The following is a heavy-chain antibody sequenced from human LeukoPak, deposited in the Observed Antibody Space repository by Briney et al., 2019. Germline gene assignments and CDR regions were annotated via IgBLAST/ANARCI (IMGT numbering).Heavy chain of an antibody. CDR3: ARGFPPRRNYDSSGYYSYYFDH. V-gene: IGHV1-24*01. Sequence: ASVKVSCKVSGYTLTAFSMHWVRQAPGKGLEWMGGFDSENGETIYAQKFQGRVTMTTDTSTSTAYMELRSLRSDDTAVYYCARGFPPRRNYDSSGYYSYYFDHWGQGTLVTVSS. J-gene: IGHJ4*02. CDR2: FDSENGET. CDR1: GYTLTAFS. D-gene: IGHD3-22*01.